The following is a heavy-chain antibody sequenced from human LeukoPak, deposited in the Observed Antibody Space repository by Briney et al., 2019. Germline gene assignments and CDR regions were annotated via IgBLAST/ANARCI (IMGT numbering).Heavy chain of an antibody. CDR1: GFTFSSYA. CDR3: ARAQVGTRSWSN. V-gene: IGHV3-23*01. J-gene: IGHJ4*02. D-gene: IGHD6-13*01. CDR2: ISGSGGST. Sequence: GGSLRLSCAASGFTFSSYAMSWVRQAPGRGLEWVSAISGSGGSTYYADSVKGRFTISRDNAKNSLYLQMNSLRAEDTAVYYCARAQVGTRSWSNWGQGTLVTVSS.